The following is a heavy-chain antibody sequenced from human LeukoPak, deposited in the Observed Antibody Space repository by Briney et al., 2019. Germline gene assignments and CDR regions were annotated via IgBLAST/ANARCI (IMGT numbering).Heavy chain of an antibody. CDR1: GGSISSYY. CDR3: ARVHADFYYYYGMDV. Sequence: SETLSLTCTASGGSISSYYWSWIRQPPVKGLEWIGYIYYSGSTNYNPSLKSRVTISVDTSKNQFSLKLSSVTAADTAVYYCARVHADFYYYYGMDVWGKGTTVTVSS. D-gene: IGHD2-21*02. J-gene: IGHJ6*04. CDR2: IYYSGST. V-gene: IGHV4-59*01.